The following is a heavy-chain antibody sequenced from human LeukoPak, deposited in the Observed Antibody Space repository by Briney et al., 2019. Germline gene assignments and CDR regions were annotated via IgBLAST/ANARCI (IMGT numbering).Heavy chain of an antibody. Sequence: ASVKVSCKASGYTFTSYDINWVRQATGQGLEWMGGIIPIFGTANYAQKFQGRVTITADESTSTAYMELSSLRSEDTAVYYCARVSGKQPYYFDYWGQGTLVTVSS. CDR1: GYTFTSYD. CDR3: ARVSGKQPYYFDY. J-gene: IGHJ4*02. D-gene: IGHD3-10*01. V-gene: IGHV1-69*13. CDR2: IIPIFGTA.